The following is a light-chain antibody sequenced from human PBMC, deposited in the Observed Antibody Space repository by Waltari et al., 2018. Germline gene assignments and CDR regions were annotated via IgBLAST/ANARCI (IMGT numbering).Light chain of an antibody. CDR1: QGISNS. J-gene: IGKJ1*01. CDR2: AAS. V-gene: IGKV1-27*01. Sequence: DIQMTQSPSSLSASVGARVTITCRASQGISNSLAWYQQKPGTVPQLLIYAASTLQSGVPSRFSGSGSGTDFTLTISSLQPEDVATYYCQKYNSVPWTFGQGTKVEIK. CDR3: QKYNSVPWT.